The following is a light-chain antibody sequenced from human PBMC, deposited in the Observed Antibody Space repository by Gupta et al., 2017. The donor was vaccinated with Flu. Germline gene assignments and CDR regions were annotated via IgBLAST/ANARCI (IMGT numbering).Light chain of an antibody. CDR1: QSISSY. J-gene: IGKJ2*01. CDR3: QQSYSKNT. V-gene: IGKV1-39*01. CDR2: AAS. Sequence: DIQMTQSPSSLSASVRDRVTITCRASQSISSYLNWYQQKPGKAPKLLIYAASSLQSGVPSRFSGSGSGTDFTLTISSLQPEDFATYYYQQSYSKNTFGQGTKLEIK.